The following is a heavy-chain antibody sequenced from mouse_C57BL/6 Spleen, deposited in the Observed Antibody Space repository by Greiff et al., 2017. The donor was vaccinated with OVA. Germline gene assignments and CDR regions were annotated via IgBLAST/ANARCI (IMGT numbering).Heavy chain of an antibody. CDR2: ISYDGSN. V-gene: IGHV3-6*01. J-gene: IGHJ4*01. Sequence: EESGPGLVKPSQSLSLTCSVTGYSITSGYYWNWIRQFPGNKLEWMGYISYDGSNNYNPSLKNRISITRATSKNQFFLKLNSVTTEDTATYYCARAYWDYAMDYWGQGTSVTVSS. D-gene: IGHD6-5*01. CDR1: GYSITSGYY. CDR3: ARAYWDYAMDY.